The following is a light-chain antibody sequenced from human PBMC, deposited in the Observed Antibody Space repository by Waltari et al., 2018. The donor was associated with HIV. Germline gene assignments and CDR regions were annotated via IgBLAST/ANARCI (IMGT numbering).Light chain of an antibody. CDR3: QQSDSTPPT. V-gene: IGKV1-39*01. J-gene: IGKJ2*01. CDR2: AAS. Sequence: DIQMTQSPSSLSASVGDRVTITCRAIQNLRSYLNWYQHKPGKAPKLLIYAASSMQRGVPSRFSGSGSGTDFTLNISSLQPEDFATYCCQQSDSTPPTFGQGTKVEIK. CDR1: QNLRSY.